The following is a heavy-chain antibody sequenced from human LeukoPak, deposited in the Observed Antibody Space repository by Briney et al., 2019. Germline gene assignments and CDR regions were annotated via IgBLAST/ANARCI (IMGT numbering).Heavy chain of an antibody. V-gene: IGHV3-23*01. CDR3: ARGTDYGDYGFDY. D-gene: IGHD4-17*01. J-gene: IGHJ4*02. Sequence: GGSLRLSCAASGFTFSSYAMSWVRQAPGKGLEWVSAISGSGGSTYYADSVKGRFTISRDNSKNTLYLQMNSLRAEDTAVYYCARGTDYGDYGFDYWGQGTLVTVSS. CDR1: GFTFSSYA. CDR2: ISGSGGST.